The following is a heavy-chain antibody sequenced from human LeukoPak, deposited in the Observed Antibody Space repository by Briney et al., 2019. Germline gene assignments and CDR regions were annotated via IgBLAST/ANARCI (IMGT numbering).Heavy chain of an antibody. V-gene: IGHV1-18*01. CDR3: ARSLAAAGARDDAFDI. Sequence: ASVKVSCKASGYTFTSYGISWVRQAPGQGLEWMGWVSAYNGNTNYAQKLQGRVTMTTDTSTSTAYMELRSLRSDDTAVYYCARSLAAAGARDDAFDIWGQGTMVTASS. CDR2: VSAYNGNT. J-gene: IGHJ3*02. CDR1: GYTFTSYG. D-gene: IGHD6-13*01.